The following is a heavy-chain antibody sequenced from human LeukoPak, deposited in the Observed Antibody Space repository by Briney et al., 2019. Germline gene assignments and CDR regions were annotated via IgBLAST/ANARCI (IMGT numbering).Heavy chain of an antibody. J-gene: IGHJ4*02. CDR2: INWNGGST. Sequence: GGSLRLSCAASGFTFDDYGMSWVRQAPGKGLEWVSGINWNGGSTGYADSVKGRFTISRDNAKNSLYLQMNSLRAEDTAVYYCARSLWFPYYFDYWGQGTLVTVSS. CDR3: ARSLWFPYYFDY. D-gene: IGHD3-10*01. V-gene: IGHV3-20*04. CDR1: GFTFDDYG.